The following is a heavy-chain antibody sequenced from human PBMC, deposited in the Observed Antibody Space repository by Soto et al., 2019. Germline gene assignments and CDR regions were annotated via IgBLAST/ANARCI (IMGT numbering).Heavy chain of an antibody. CDR2: IRSDGSNT. D-gene: IGHD3-3*01. V-gene: IGHV3-66*01. CDR1: GSTVSSKY. CDR3: ARAGPYYDGGDY. Sequence: PGGSLRLSCAASGSTVSSKYMSWVRQAPGKGLEWVSRIRSDGSNTDYADSVKGRFTISRDNSKNTLYLQMNNLRVEDTAVYYCARAGPYYDGGDYWGQGTLVTVSS. J-gene: IGHJ4*02.